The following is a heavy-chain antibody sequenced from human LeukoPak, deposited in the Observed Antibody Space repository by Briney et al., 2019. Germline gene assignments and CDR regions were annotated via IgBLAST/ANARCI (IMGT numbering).Heavy chain of an antibody. V-gene: IGHV1-2*02. D-gene: IGHD6-6*01. J-gene: IGHJ3*02. CDR3: ARDRNSGSSLDI. CDR1: GYTFPGYY. Sequence: GASVKVSCKASGYTFPGYYIHWVRQAPGQGLEWMGWIYPYSGDTNYAQNFQGRVTMTRDTSISTAYMELSSLKSDDTAVYYCARDRNSGSSLDIWGQGTMLTVSS. CDR2: IYPYSGDT.